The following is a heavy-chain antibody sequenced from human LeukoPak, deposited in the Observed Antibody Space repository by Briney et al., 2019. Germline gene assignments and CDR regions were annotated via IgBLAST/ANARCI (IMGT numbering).Heavy chain of an antibody. Sequence: GASVKVSYKASGYTFTGYYMHWVRQAPGQGLEWMGWINPNSGGTNYAQKFQGRVTMTRDTSISTDYMELSRLRSDDTAVYYCARDYCSSTSCYTGRVDYWCQGTLVTVSS. CDR1: GYTFTGYY. D-gene: IGHD2-2*02. V-gene: IGHV1-2*02. J-gene: IGHJ4*02. CDR3: ARDYCSSTSCYTGRVDY. CDR2: INPNSGGT.